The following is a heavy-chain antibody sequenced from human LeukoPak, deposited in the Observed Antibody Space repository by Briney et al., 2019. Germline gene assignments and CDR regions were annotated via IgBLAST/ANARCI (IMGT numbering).Heavy chain of an antibody. J-gene: IGHJ3*02. CDR1: GFTFSSYA. D-gene: IGHD3-9*01. CDR2: ISYDGSNK. CDR3: ARENRNYDILTGYYPDDAFDI. Sequence: GGSLRLSCAASGFTFSSYAMHWVRQAPGKGLEWVAVISYDGSNKYYADSVKGRFTISRDNSKNTLYLQMNSLRAEDTAVYYCARENRNYDILTGYYPDDAFDIWGQGTMVTVSS. V-gene: IGHV3-30-3*01.